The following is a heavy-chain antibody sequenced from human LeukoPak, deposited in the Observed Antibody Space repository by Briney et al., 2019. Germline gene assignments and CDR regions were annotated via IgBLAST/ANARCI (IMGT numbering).Heavy chain of an antibody. J-gene: IGHJ3*02. D-gene: IGHD2-21*01. Sequence: SETLSLTCTVSGGSISSYYWSWLRQPAGKGLEWLGRIYTSGSTNYNPSLKSRVTMSVDTSKNQFSLKLSSVTAADTAVYYCARDVAYCGGDCYSDAFDIWGQGTMVTVSS. CDR1: GGSISSYY. CDR3: ARDVAYCGGDCYSDAFDI. CDR2: IYTSGST. V-gene: IGHV4-4*07.